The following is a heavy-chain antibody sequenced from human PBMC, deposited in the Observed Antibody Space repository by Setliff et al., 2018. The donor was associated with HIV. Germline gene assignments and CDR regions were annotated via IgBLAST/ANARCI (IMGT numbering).Heavy chain of an antibody. CDR3: AREPPSSNPTLQYAFDL. CDR2: INPYNGNT. V-gene: IGHV1-18*01. CDR1: GYTFINYG. D-gene: IGHD4-4*01. J-gene: IGHJ3*01. Sequence: ASVKVSCKASGYTFINYGINWLRQAPGQGLEWVGWINPYNGNTKYGQKFQGTVTMTTDTPTTTAFMELRSLTSDDTAVYFCAREPPSSNPTLQYAFDLWGQGTMVTVSS.